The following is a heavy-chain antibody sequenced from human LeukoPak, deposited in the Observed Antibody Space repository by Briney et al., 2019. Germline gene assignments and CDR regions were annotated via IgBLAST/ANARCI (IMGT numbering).Heavy chain of an antibody. D-gene: IGHD1-26*01. Sequence: GGSLTLSWAASGFTFSSYAVNWVRQPRGKGLEWVSVVRGSDAGTYYADSVKGRFTISRDNSKNTLYLQMNSLRAEDTAVYYCAKNRGGSYSSGSDYWGQGTLVTVSS. V-gene: IGHV3-23*01. CDR3: AKNRGGSYSSGSDY. CDR1: GFTFSSYA. CDR2: VRGSDAGT. J-gene: IGHJ4*02.